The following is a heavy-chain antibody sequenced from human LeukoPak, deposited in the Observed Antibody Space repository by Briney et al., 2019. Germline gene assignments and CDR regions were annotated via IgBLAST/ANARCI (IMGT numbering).Heavy chain of an antibody. Sequence: GGSLRLSCAASGFTFSSYGMHWVRQAPGKGLEWVAVIWYDGSNKYYADSVKGRFTISRDNSKNTLYLQMNSLRAEDTAVYYCAREMAAAGPCLDYWGQGTLVTVSS. D-gene: IGHD6-13*01. V-gene: IGHV3-33*01. CDR1: GFTFSSYG. CDR3: AREMAAAGPCLDY. J-gene: IGHJ4*02. CDR2: IWYDGSNK.